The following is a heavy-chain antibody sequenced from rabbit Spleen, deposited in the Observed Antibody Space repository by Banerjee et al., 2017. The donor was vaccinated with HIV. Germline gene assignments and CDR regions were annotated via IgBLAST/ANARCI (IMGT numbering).Heavy chain of an antibody. CDR2: ISVGSSGST. CDR1: GFSFSSSYW. CDR3: ARDAGATLYGYIDLNF. V-gene: IGHV1S45*01. Sequence: QEQLEESGGDLVKPEGSLTLTCTASGFSFSSSYWIYWVRQAPGKGLEWIACISVGSSGSTDYASWAKGRFTISKTSSTTVDLKMTSLTVADTATYFCARDAGATLYGYIDLNFWGPGTLVTVS. D-gene: IGHD6-1*01. J-gene: IGHJ4*01.